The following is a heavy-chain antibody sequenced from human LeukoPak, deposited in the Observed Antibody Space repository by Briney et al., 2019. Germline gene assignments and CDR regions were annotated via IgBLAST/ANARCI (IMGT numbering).Heavy chain of an antibody. V-gene: IGHV1-69*04. D-gene: IGHD3-22*01. CDR1: GGTFSSYA. CDR2: IIPIHGIA. J-gene: IGHJ5*02. CDR3: ARDSVSSGYYLGWFDP. Sequence: ASVKVSCKASGGTFSSYAISWVRQAPGQGLEWMGRIIPIHGIANYAQKFQGRVTITADKSTSTAYMELSSLRSEDTAVYYCARDSVSSGYYLGWFDPWGQGTLVTVSS.